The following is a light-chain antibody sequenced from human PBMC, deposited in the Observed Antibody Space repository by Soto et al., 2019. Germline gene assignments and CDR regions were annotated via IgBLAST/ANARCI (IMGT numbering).Light chain of an antibody. CDR2: EVS. Sequence: QSVLTQPASVSGSPGQSITISCTGTSSDVGSYNLVSWYQHHPGKAPKLMIYEVSKRPSGVSNRFSGSKSGNTASLTVSGLQAEDEADYFCSSYAGNNNLIFGGGTKVTVL. CDR1: SSDVGSYNL. J-gene: IGLJ2*01. V-gene: IGLV2-23*02. CDR3: SSYAGNNNLI.